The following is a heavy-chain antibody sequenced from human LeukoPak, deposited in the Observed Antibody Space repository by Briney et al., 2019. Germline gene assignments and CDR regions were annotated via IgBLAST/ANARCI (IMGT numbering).Heavy chain of an antibody. V-gene: IGHV3-21*04. CDR3: ARDSGGINNY. D-gene: IGHD1-14*01. CDR1: GFTVSTNY. CDR2: ISSSISFI. J-gene: IGHJ4*02. Sequence: GGSLRLSCAASGFTVSTNYMSWVRQAPGKGLEWVSSISSSISFIYYADSVKGRFTISRDNSKNTLFLQMNSLRAEDTAVYFCARDSGGINNYWGQGTLVTVSS.